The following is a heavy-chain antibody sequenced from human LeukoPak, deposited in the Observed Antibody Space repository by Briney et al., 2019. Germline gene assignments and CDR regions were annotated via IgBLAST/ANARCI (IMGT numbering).Heavy chain of an antibody. D-gene: IGHD4-17*01. CDR3: ASGRFYGDYFDAFDI. CDR2: ISAYNGNT. J-gene: IGHJ3*02. Sequence: GASVKVSCKASGYTFTSYGISWVRQAPGQGLEWMGWISAYNGNTNYAQELQGRVTMTTDTSTSTAYMELRSLRSDDTAVYYCASGRFYGDYFDAFDIWGQGTMVTVSS. CDR1: GYTFTSYG. V-gene: IGHV1-18*01.